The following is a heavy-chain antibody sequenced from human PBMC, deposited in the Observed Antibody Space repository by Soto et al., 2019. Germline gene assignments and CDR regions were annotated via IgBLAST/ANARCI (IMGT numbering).Heavy chain of an antibody. CDR2: IYYSGST. CDR1: GGSISSYY. Sequence: SETLPLTCTVSGGSISSYYWSWIRQPPGKGLEWIGYIYYSGSTNYNPSLKSRVTISVDTSKNQFSLKLSSVTAADTAVYYCARDKATPTLNWFDPWGQGTLVTVSS. V-gene: IGHV4-59*01. CDR3: ARDKATPTLNWFDP. J-gene: IGHJ5*02. D-gene: IGHD5-12*01.